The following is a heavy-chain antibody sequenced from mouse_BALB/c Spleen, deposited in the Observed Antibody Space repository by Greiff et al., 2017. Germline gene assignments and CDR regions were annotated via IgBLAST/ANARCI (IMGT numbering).Heavy chain of an antibody. CDR1: GYTFTSYW. CDR3: ARDRSYAMDY. Sequence: QVHVKQSGAELAKPGASVKMSCKASGYTFTSYWMHWVKQRPGQGLEWIGYINPSTGYTEYNQKFKDKATLTADKSSSTAYMQLSSLTSEDSAVYYCARDRSYAMDYWGQGTSVTVSS. J-gene: IGHJ4*01. V-gene: IGHV1-7*01. D-gene: IGHD2-14*01. CDR2: INPSTGYT.